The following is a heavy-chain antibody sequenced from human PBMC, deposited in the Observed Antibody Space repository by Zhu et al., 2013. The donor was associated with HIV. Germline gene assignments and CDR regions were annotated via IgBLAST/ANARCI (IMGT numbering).Heavy chain of an antibody. J-gene: IGHJ3*02. D-gene: IGHD3-16*01. Sequence: QVQLQESGPRLVKPSETLSLSCTVSGGSINNYYWSWIRQPAGKGPEWIGRIYDSGSTNYNPSLKGRVTLSVDRSNNQFSLNFNSVTAADTAVYYCARESNRGGGSFDIWGQGTMVSVSS. CDR1: GGSINNYY. CDR3: ARESNRGGGSFDI. V-gene: IGHV4-4*07. CDR2: IYDSGST.